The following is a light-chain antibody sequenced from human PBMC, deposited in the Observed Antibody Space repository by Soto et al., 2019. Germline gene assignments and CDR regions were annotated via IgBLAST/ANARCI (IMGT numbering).Light chain of an antibody. J-gene: IGKJ1*01. CDR3: QQANNFPLA. CDR2: SAS. V-gene: IGKV1-12*01. CDR1: QGISSN. Sequence: DIQMTQSPSSVSASVGDRVTITCRASQGISSNLVWYHQKPGKAPNLLIYSASALQSGVPSRFSGSGSGTDFSLTITSLQPEDFATYYCQQANNFPLAFGLGTKVEIK.